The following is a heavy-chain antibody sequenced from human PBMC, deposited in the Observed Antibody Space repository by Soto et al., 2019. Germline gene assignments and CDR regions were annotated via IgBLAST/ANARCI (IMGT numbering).Heavy chain of an antibody. Sequence: PSETLSLTCAVHGGSFSGYYWSWIRQPPGKALEWIGEIKHSGSTNYNPSLKSRVTISVDTSKNQFSLRLSSVTAADTAVYYCARGPAPDYYYMDVWGKGTTVTVSS. V-gene: IGHV4-34*01. CDR3: ARGPAPDYYYMDV. CDR2: IKHSGST. J-gene: IGHJ6*03. CDR1: GGSFSGYY.